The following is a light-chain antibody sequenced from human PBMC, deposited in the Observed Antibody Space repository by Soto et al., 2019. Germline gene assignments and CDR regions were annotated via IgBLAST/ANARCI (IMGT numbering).Light chain of an antibody. CDR1: QSISSW. J-gene: IGKJ1*01. Sequence: DIQMTLSPSTLSASVGDRVTITCRASQSISSWLAWYQQKPGKAPKLLIYDASSLESGVPSRFSGSGSGTEFTLTISSLKPDDFATYYCQEYQSYSRRFGQVTKVDIK. CDR3: QEYQSYSRR. V-gene: IGKV1-5*01. CDR2: DAS.